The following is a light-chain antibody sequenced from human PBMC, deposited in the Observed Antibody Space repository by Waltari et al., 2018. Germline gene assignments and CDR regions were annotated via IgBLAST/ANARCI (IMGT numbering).Light chain of an antibody. CDR1: QRISNF. Sequence: DIQMTQSPSSLSASVGARVTIPCRTSQRISNFLNRYQQKPGKAPKLLIYAASSLQSGVPSRFSASGSGTDFTLTISSLQPEDFATYFCQQSYSSLYTFGQGTKLEI. CDR3: QQSYSSLYT. CDR2: AAS. J-gene: IGKJ2*01. V-gene: IGKV1-39*01.